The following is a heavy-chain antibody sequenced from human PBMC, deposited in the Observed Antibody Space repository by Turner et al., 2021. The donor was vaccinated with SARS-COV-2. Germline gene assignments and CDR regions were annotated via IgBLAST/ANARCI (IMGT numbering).Heavy chain of an antibody. CDR3: ATTPWLRGHFDY. J-gene: IGHJ4*02. Sequence: QLQLQESGPGLVKPSETLSLTCTVSGSSISSSSYYWGWIRQPPGKGLEGIGSIYYSGSTYYNPSLKSRVTISVDTSKNQFSLKLSSVTAADTAVYYCATTPWLRGHFDYWGQGTLVTVSS. D-gene: IGHD5-12*01. CDR2: IYYSGST. CDR1: GSSISSSSYY. V-gene: IGHV4-39*01.